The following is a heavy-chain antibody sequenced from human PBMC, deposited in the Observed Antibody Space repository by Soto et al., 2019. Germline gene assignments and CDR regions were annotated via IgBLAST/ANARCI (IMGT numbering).Heavy chain of an antibody. D-gene: IGHD3-10*01. J-gene: IGHJ3*01. CDR1: GGTFNGYG. CDR2: TVPVFDTS. Sequence: QVQLVQSGAVVKKPGSSVEVSCKASGGTFNGYGISWVRQAPGQGLECMGRTVPVFDTSRNAPRFQGRVTIPADKSTSTAYMELSSVRSEDTAIYFCARGVSNSGAYYTGPSAYDLWGQGTLVIVSS. CDR3: ARGVSNSGAYYTGPSAYDL. V-gene: IGHV1-69*06.